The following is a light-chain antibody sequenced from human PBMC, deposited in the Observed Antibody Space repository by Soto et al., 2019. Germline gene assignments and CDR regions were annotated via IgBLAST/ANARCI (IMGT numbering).Light chain of an antibody. J-gene: IGKJ1*01. CDR1: QSVSSSF. Sequence: EIVLTQSPGTLSLSPGERATLSCRASQSVSSSFLAWYQQKPGQAPRLLIYGASSRATGIPDRFSGSGSGTDVHLTISRLEPEDFAVYYCQQYDSSPWTFGQGTKVEIK. V-gene: IGKV3-20*01. CDR3: QQYDSSPWT. CDR2: GAS.